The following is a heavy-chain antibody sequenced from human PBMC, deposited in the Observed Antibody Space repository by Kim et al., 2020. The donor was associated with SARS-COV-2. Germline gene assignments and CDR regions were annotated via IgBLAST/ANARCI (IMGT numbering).Heavy chain of an antibody. D-gene: IGHD5-18*01. V-gene: IGHV4-39*01. J-gene: IGHJ4*02. CDR2: IYYSGST. CDR3: ASRYSYTEHLVN. CDR1: GGSISSSSYY. Sequence: SETLSLTCTVSGGSISSSSYYWGWIRQPPGKGLEWIGSIYYSGSTYYNPSLKSRVTISVDTSKNQFSLKLSSVTAADTAVYYCASRYSYTEHLVNWGQGTLVTVSS.